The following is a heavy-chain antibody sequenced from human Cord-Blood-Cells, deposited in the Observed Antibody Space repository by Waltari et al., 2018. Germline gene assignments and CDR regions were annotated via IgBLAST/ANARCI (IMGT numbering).Heavy chain of an antibody. Sequence: QVQLVQSGAEVKKPGASVKVSCKASGYTFTSYDINWVRQATGQGLEWMGWMNPNSGNTGYAQKFQGRVTITRNTSISTAYMELSSLRSEDTAVYYCARRVGDGDYYYYYMDVWGKGTTVTVSS. CDR3: ARRVGDGDYYYYYMDV. V-gene: IGHV1-8*03. D-gene: IGHD3-10*01. CDR2: MNPNSGNT. CDR1: GYTFTSYD. J-gene: IGHJ6*03.